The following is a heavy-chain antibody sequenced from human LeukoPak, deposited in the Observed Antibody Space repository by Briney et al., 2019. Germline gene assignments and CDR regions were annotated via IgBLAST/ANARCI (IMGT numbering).Heavy chain of an antibody. CDR1: GGSFSGYY. CDR2: INHSGST. V-gene: IGHV4-34*01. Sequence: SETLSLTCAVYGGSFSGYYWSWIRQPPGKGLEWIEEINHSGSTNYNPSLKSRVTISVDTSKNQFSLKLSSVTAADTAVYYCARGVSSGWYARRAYYFDYWGQGTLVTVSS. D-gene: IGHD6-19*01. J-gene: IGHJ4*02. CDR3: ARGVSSGWYARRAYYFDY.